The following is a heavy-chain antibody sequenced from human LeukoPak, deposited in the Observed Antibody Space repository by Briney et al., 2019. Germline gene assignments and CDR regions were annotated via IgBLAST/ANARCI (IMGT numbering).Heavy chain of an antibody. J-gene: IGHJ3*02. Sequence: SETLSLTCTVSGVSISSVGYYWSWFRQYPGKGLEWIGYISYSGNTYYNPSLKSRVSISVDTSKTQFSLNLSSVTAADTALYYCARDWPYYYGGSAYYNAFDIWGQGTMVTVSS. D-gene: IGHD3-22*01. CDR1: GVSISSVGYY. CDR2: ISYSGNT. CDR3: ARDWPYYYGGSAYYNAFDI. V-gene: IGHV4-31*03.